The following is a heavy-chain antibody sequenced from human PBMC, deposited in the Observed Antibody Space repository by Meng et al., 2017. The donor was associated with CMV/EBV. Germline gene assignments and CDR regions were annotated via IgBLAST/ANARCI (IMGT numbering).Heavy chain of an antibody. J-gene: IGHJ4*02. CDR3: ASIVGAQDY. CDR1: GGSSSSSSYY. Sequence: QLQPQESGPGLVKPSETLSLTCTVSGGSSSSSSYYWGWIRQPPGKGLEWIGSIYYSGSTYYNPSLKSRVTISVDTSKNQFSLKLSSVTAADTAVYYCASIVGAQDYWGQGTLVTVSS. CDR2: IYYSGST. V-gene: IGHV4-39*07. D-gene: IGHD1-26*01.